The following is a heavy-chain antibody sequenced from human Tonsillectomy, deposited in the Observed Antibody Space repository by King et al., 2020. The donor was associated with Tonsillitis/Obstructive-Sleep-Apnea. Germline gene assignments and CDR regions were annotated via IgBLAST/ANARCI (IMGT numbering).Heavy chain of an antibody. D-gene: IGHD2-2*01. CDR2: IYYSGST. Sequence: QLQESGPGLVKPSETLSLTCTVSGGSISSYYWSWIRQPPGKGLEWIGYIYYSGSTNYNPSLKSRVTISVDTSNNQFSLKLSSVTAADTAVYYCARTFSAAMPLFDYWGQGTLVTVSS. J-gene: IGHJ4*02. CDR1: GGSISSYY. V-gene: IGHV4-59*08. CDR3: ARTFSAAMPLFDY.